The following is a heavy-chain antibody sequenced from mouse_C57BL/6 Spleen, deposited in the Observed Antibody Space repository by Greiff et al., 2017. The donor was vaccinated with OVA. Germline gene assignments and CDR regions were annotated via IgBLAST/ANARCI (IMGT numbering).Heavy chain of an antibody. CDR2: IDPSDSET. CDR1: GYTFTSYW. D-gene: IGHD2-1*01. J-gene: IGHJ3*01. V-gene: IGHV1-52*01. Sequence: VQLQQPGAELVRPGSSVKLSCKASGYTFTSYWMHWVKQRPIQGLEWIGNIDPSDSETHYNQKFKDKATLTVDKSSSTAYMQLSSLTSEDSAVYYCASERTSYGNYSWFAYWGQGTLVTVSA. CDR3: ASERTSYGNYSWFAY.